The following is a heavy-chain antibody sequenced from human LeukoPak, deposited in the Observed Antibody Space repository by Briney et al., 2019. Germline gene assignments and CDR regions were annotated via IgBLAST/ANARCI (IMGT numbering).Heavy chain of an antibody. J-gene: IGHJ4*02. V-gene: IGHV3-23*01. D-gene: IGHD2-2*01. CDR3: VKARRYCSSASCPYYFDY. Sequence: GGSLRLSCAASGFTFSSYAMSWVRQAPGKGLEWVSAISGSGGSTYYADSVKGRFTISRDNSKNTLYLQMNSLRAEDTAVYYCVKARRYCSSASCPYYFDYWGQGTLVTVSS. CDR2: ISGSGGST. CDR1: GFTFSSYA.